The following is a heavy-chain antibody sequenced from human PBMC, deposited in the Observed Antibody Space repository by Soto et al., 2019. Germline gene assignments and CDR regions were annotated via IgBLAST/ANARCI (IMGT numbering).Heavy chain of an antibody. CDR3: ARKSDILPGYWAEGWFDH. CDR2: IYYSGST. V-gene: IGHV4-39*01. Sequence: PSDTLSLTCTVSGGSISSSSYYWGWIRQPPGKGLEWIGSIYYSGSTYYNPSLKSRVTISVDTSKNQFSLKLSSVTAADTAVYYCARKSDILPGYWAEGWFDHWGQGTLVTVSS. CDR1: GGSISSSSYY. J-gene: IGHJ5*02. D-gene: IGHD3-9*01.